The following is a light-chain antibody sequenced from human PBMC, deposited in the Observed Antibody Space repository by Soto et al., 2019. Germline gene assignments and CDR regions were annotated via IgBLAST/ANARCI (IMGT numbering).Light chain of an antibody. CDR3: QQYGRSSIT. CDR2: DTS. J-gene: IGKJ5*01. CDR1: QIVSGGY. Sequence: EIVLTQSPATLSLSPGERAILSCGASQIVSGGYLAWYQQKPGLAPRQLIYDTSTRATGIPDRFSGSGSGTDCTLTISRVEPEDFAVYYCQQYGRSSITFGQGTRLETK. V-gene: IGKV3D-20*01.